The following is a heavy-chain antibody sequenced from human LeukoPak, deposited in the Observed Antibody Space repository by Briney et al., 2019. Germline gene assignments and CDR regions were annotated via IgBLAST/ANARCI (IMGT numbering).Heavy chain of an antibody. Sequence: GGSLRLSCAASGFTFSSYAMSWVRQAPGKGLEWVSAISGSGGSTYYADSVKGRFTISRDNSKNTLYLQMNSLRAEDTAVYYCATSYYDFWSGYPVYYYYYGMDVWGQGTTVTVSS. CDR2: ISGSGGST. D-gene: IGHD3-3*01. J-gene: IGHJ6*02. V-gene: IGHV3-23*01. CDR1: GFTFSSYA. CDR3: ATSYYDFWSGYPVYYYYYGMDV.